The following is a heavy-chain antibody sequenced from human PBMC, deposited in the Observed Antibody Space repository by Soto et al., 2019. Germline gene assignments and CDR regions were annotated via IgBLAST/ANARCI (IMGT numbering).Heavy chain of an antibody. CDR1: GFTFSSYW. D-gene: IGHD2-15*01. Sequence: EVQLVESGGGLVQPGGSLRLSCTVSGFTFSSYWMTWVRQAPGKGLEWVANINRDGSEKHYLDSVEGRFTISRDNAKNSLYLQMDSLRAEDTAVYYCARDEDIVVGGYFEALEIWGQGTLVTVSS. CDR3: ARDEDIVVGGYFEALEI. V-gene: IGHV3-7*01. CDR2: INRDGSEK. J-gene: IGHJ3*02.